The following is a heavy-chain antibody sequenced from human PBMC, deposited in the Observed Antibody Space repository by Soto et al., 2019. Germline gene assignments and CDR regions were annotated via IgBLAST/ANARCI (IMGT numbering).Heavy chain of an antibody. CDR3: AAMSYFDRFGQTAFDH. J-gene: IGHJ4*02. V-gene: IGHV4-4*02. CDR1: GGFLSSGNW. D-gene: IGHD3-22*01. Sequence: QFQLQESGPGLVKPSGTLSLTCTVSGGFLSSGNWWSWVRQSPGMGLDWIGEISHTGSTKYSPSLRSRLTLSVDNSKNQFSLELTSVTAADTAVYFCAAMSYFDRFGQTAFDHWGQGALVTVSP. CDR2: ISHTGST.